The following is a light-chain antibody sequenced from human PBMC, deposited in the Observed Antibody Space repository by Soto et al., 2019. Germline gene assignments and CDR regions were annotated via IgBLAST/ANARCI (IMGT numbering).Light chain of an antibody. CDR3: QHYNNWPIT. Sequence: EIVLTQSPATLSLSPGERATLSCRASQSVSSYLAWYQQKPGQAPRLLIYDASNRATGIPARFSGSGSGTEFTLTISSLQSEDFAVYYCQHYNNWPITFGQGTRLEIK. V-gene: IGKV3-11*01. CDR1: QSVSSY. J-gene: IGKJ5*01. CDR2: DAS.